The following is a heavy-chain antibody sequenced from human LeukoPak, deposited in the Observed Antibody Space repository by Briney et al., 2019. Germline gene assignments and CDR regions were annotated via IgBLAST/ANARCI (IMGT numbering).Heavy chain of an antibody. CDR3: ASEGYYYGSGTYDY. Sequence: GASVKVSCKSSGYTFTTYGITWVRQAPGQGLEWMGWISANNKDRKYAQNFQDRVTLTTDTSTSTAYMELRSLRSDDTAVYYCASEGYYYGSGTYDYWGQGTLVTVSS. J-gene: IGHJ4*02. CDR1: GYTFTTYG. D-gene: IGHD3-10*01. V-gene: IGHV1-18*01. CDR2: ISANNKDR.